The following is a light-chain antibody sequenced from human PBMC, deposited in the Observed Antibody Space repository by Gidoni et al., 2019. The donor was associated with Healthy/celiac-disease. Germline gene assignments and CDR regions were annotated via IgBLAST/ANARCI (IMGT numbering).Light chain of an antibody. CDR1: QSISSY. CDR2: AAS. V-gene: IGKV1-39*01. J-gene: IGKJ3*01. CDR3: QQSYSTPL. Sequence: DIQMTQSPSSLSASVGDRVTITCRASQSISSYLNWYQQKPGKAPKLLIYAASSLQSGVPSRISGSGSGTDFTLTISSLQPEDFATYYCQQSYSTPLFGPGTKVDIK.